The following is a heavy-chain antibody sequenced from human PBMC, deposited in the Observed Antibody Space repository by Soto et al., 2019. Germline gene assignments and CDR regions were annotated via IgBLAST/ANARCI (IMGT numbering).Heavy chain of an antibody. CDR3: ARDPPDRHYDFWSGPYYYYYGMDV. D-gene: IGHD3-3*01. Sequence: ASVKVSCKASGYTFTSYYMHWVRQAPGQGLEWMGIINPSGGSTSYAQKFQGRVTMTRDTSTSTVYMELSSLRSEDTAVYYCARDPPDRHYDFWSGPYYYYYGMDVWGQGTTVTVSS. CDR2: INPSGGST. CDR1: GYTFTSYY. J-gene: IGHJ6*02. V-gene: IGHV1-46*01.